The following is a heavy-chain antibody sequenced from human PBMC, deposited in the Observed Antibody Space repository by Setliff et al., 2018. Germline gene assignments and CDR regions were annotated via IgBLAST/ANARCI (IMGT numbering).Heavy chain of an antibody. CDR3: AASRAYTGAVEEWFLPKTFDF. CDR2: IYVTEST. J-gene: IGHJ4*02. D-gene: IGHD3-10*01. V-gene: IGHV4-4*07. CDR1: GESFSNYY. Sequence: SETLSLTCSVYGESFSNYYWNWIRQPAGKGLEWIGRIYVTESTKYNPSLKSRVTLSIDTSKNQFSLKLSSVTAADAAPYYCAASRAYTGAVEEWFLPKTFDFWGQGSPVTVSS.